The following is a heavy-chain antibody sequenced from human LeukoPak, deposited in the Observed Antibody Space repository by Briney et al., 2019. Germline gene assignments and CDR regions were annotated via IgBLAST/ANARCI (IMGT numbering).Heavy chain of an antibody. V-gene: IGHV4-39*01. CDR1: GGSISSSSYY. Sequence: PSETPPLTWTVSGGSISSSSYYWGWIRQPPGKGLEWIGSIYYSGSTYYNPSLKSRVTISVDTSKNQFSLKLSSVTAADTAVYYCASGYSGYDSTAFDYWGQGALVTVSS. CDR3: ASGYSGYDSTAFDY. D-gene: IGHD5-12*01. CDR2: IYYSGST. J-gene: IGHJ4*02.